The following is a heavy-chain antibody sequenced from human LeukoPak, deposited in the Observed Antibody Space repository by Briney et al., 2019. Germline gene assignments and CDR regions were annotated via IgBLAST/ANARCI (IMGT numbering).Heavy chain of an antibody. D-gene: IGHD3-16*01. J-gene: IGHJ4*02. CDR1: GFTFRTYW. CDR3: ARDTFGVFDY. CDR2: MNQDGGEI. Sequence: GSLLLSCAASGFTFRTYWMTWVRQAPGKGLEGVANMNQDGGEIYYVDSVKGRFTISRDNAKNSLFLQMNSLRAEDMAVYYCARDTFGVFDYWGQGTLVTVSS. V-gene: IGHV3-7*01.